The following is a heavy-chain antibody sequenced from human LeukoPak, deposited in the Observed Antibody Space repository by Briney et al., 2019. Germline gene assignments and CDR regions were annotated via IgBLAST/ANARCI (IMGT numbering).Heavy chain of an antibody. D-gene: IGHD6-19*01. Sequence: GGSLRLSCAASGFTFSSYEMNWVRQAPGKGLEWVSAMIGSGSSTYYADSVKGRFTISRDNARNTLFLQMNSLRVEDTAVYYCAKDETHSSGWAPFDSWGQGTLVIVSS. V-gene: IGHV3-23*01. CDR3: AKDETHSSGWAPFDS. J-gene: IGHJ4*02. CDR2: MIGSGSST. CDR1: GFTFSSYE.